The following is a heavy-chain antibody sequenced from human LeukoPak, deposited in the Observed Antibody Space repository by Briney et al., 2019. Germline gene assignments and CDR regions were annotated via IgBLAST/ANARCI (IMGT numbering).Heavy chain of an antibody. CDR2: ISGSGGST. CDR1: GFTFSSYD. V-gene: IGHV3-23*01. J-gene: IGHJ4*02. D-gene: IGHD5-18*01. CDR3: AKDEWQLWSSFDY. Sequence: PGGSLRLSCAASGFTFSSYDMSWVRQAPGKGLEWVSAISGSGGSTYYADSVKGRFTISRDNSKNTLYLQMNSLRAEDTAVYYCAKDEWQLWSSFDYWGQGTLVTVSS.